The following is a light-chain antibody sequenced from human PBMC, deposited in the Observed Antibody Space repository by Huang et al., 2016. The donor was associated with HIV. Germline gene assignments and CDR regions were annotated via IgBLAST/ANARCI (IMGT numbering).Light chain of an antibody. Sequence: EIVMTQSPATLSVSPGERATLSCRASQSVSANGAWYQQKPGQAPRLLIYGASTRATGLPARFSGSGSGTEFTLTISSLQSEDFAFYYCQQYDNWPLTFGPGTKVDIK. V-gene: IGKV3-15*01. CDR3: QQYDNWPLT. CDR1: QSVSAN. CDR2: GAS. J-gene: IGKJ3*01.